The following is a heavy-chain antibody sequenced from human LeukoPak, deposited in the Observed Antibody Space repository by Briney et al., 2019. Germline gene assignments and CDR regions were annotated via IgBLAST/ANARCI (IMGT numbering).Heavy chain of an antibody. CDR1: GGSISSYY. J-gene: IGHJ6*02. CDR2: IYYSGST. V-gene: IGHV4-59*08. Sequence: PSETLSLTCTVSGGSISSYYWSWIRQPPGKGLEWIGYIYYSGSTNYNPSLKSRVTISVDTSKNQFSLKLSSVTAADTAVYYCARVITMIHMDVWGQGTTVTVSS. CDR3: ARVITMIHMDV. D-gene: IGHD3-22*01.